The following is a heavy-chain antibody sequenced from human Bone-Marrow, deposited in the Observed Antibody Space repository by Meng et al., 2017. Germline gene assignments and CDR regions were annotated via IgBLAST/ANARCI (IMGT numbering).Heavy chain of an antibody. CDR2: IYPSGGSK. J-gene: IGHJ4*02. CDR1: GNILTTHT. V-gene: IGHV1-46*01. CDR3: ASQEGSCSGGACYPDF. Sequence: ASVKVSCKASGNILTTHTMHWVRQAPGQGVEWMGRIYPSGGSKIKAQKFQGRVTLTRDTSTGTLYMELRSLTSEDTAVYYCASQEGSCSGGACYPDFWGQGTLVTVSS. D-gene: IGHD2-15*01.